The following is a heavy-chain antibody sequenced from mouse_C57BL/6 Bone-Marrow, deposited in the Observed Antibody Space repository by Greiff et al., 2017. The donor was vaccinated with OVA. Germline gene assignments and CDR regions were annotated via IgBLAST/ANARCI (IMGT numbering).Heavy chain of an antibody. D-gene: IGHD1-1*01. Sequence: VQVVESGAELVRPGTSVKVSCKASGYAFTHYLIEWVKQRPGQGLEWIGVLNPGSGGPNYNETLKGKATLTADKYTSPPYMQRSSLTSEDSAVYFWARRYSGGSSTLDYWGQGTTLTVSS. CDR3: ARRYSGGSSTLDY. CDR1: GYAFTHYL. CDR2: LNPGSGGP. V-gene: IGHV1-54*01. J-gene: IGHJ2*01.